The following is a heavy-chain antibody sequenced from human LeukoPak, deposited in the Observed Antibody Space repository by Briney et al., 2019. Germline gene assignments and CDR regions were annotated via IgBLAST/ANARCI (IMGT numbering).Heavy chain of an antibody. V-gene: IGHV4-4*07. CDR2: IYSSGTT. D-gene: IGHD3-10*02. Sequence: PSETLSLTCTVTDGSINNDLWSWIRQPTGKGLEWIRRIYSSGTTNYNPSLKSRVTMSVDTSKNQFSLKLSSVTAADTAVYYCARNVRGGSTYLDYWGQGTLVTVSS. CDR3: ARNVRGGSTYLDY. CDR1: DGSINNDL. J-gene: IGHJ4*02.